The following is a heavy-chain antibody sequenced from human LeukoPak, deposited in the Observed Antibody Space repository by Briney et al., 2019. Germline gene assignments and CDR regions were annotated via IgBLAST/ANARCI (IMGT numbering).Heavy chain of an antibody. V-gene: IGHV7-4-1*02. J-gene: IGHJ6*03. CDR3: ARGSQYYDFWSGYSRGYYYYYMDV. CDR2: INTNTGNP. D-gene: IGHD3-3*01. CDR1: GYTFTSYA. Sequence: GASVKVSCKASGYTFTSYAMNWVRQAPGQGLEWMGWINTNTGNPTYAQGFTGRFVFSLDTPVSTAYLQISSLEAEDTAVYYCARGSQYYDFWSGYSRGYYYYYMDVWGKGTTVTVSS.